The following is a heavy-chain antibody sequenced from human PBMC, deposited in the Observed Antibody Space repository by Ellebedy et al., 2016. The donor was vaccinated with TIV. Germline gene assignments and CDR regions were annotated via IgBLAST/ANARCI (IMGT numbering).Heavy chain of an antibody. D-gene: IGHD2-2*01. V-gene: IGHV3-30*02. CDR2: IQYDGSTE. Sequence: GESLKISCAASGFSVNNYGMHWVRQAPGKGLEGVAFIQYDGSTEYYAYSVKGRFTISRDNSKNTLYLQMISLRTEETAVYYCAKDLGYCSTTTCSGPGAWGQGTLVTVSS. CDR1: GFSVNNYG. CDR3: AKDLGYCSTTTCSGPGA. J-gene: IGHJ4*02.